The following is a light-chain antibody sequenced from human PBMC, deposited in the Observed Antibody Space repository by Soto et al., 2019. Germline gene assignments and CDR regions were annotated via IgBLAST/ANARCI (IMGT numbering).Light chain of an antibody. V-gene: IGKV3-15*01. CDR2: GAS. Sequence: EVVMTQSPATLSLSPGERATLSCRASQSVSSDLAWYQQKPGQAPRLLIYGASTRATDIPARFSGGGSGTEFTLTISSLQSEDFAIYYSQQYNDWPPITFGPGTKVDIK. CDR3: QQYNDWPPIT. CDR1: QSVSSD. J-gene: IGKJ3*01.